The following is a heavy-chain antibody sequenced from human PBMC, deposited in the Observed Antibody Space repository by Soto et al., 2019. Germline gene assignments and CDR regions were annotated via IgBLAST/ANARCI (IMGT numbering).Heavy chain of an antibody. CDR1: GFTFSNAW. CDR2: IKDIPAGGTT. J-gene: IGHJ4*02. Sequence: EVQLVESGGGLVKPGGSLRLSCAASGFTFSNAWMNWVRQAPGQGLEWVGRIKDIPAGGTTDYAAPVKGRFTVSRDDSKNTLYLQMDSLTSEDTAVYYCTTVESDWHKVGWGQGTLVTVSS. V-gene: IGHV3-15*01. D-gene: IGHD2-21*02. CDR3: TTVESDWHKVG.